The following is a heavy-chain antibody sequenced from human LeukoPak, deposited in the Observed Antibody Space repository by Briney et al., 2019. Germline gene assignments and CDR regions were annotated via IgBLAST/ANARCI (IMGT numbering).Heavy chain of an antibody. V-gene: IGHV4-59*08. CDR2: IHYSGST. CDR1: GGSISGSS. D-gene: IGHD6-25*01. Sequence: SETLSLICTVSGGSISGSSWSWIRQPPGKGLEWIGHIHYSGSTNYNPSLESRVTISGDTSKNQFSLKVTSVTAADTAVYYCARHVTSGFVKYFDDWGQGTLVTVSS. CDR3: ARHVTSGFVKYFDD. J-gene: IGHJ4*02.